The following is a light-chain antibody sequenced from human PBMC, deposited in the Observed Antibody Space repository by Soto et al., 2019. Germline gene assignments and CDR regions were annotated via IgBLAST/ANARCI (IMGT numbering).Light chain of an antibody. V-gene: IGKV3-20*01. CDR1: QSVSSSY. CDR2: GAS. CDR3: QQYGSSPLWT. J-gene: IGKJ1*01. Sequence: EIVLTQSPGTLSLSPGERATLSCRASQSVSSSYLAWYQQKPGQAPRLLIYGASSRATGIPDRLSGSGSGTDFTLTISRLEPEDGAVYYCQQYGSSPLWTFGQGTKVEIK.